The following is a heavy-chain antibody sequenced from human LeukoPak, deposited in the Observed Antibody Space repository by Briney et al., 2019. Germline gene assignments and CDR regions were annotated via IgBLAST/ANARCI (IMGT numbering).Heavy chain of an antibody. D-gene: IGHD4-17*01. J-gene: IGHJ4*02. V-gene: IGHV4-59*01. Sequence: SETLSLTRTVSGGSISSYYWSWIRQPPGKGLEWIGYIYYSGSTNYNPSLTSRVTISVDTSKNQFSLKLSSVTAADTAVYYCARVSYGDYEYYFDYWGQGTLVTVSS. CDR2: IYYSGST. CDR3: ARVSYGDYEYYFDY. CDR1: GGSISSYY.